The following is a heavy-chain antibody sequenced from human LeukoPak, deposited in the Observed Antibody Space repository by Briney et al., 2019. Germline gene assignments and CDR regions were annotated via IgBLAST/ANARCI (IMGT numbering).Heavy chain of an antibody. CDR1: GSTFSSYG. J-gene: IGHJ4*02. CDR2: IWYDGSNK. Sequence: GRSLRLSCAASGSTFSSYGMHWVRQAPGKGLEWVAVIWYDGSNKYYADSVKGRFTISRDNSKNTLYLQMNSLRAEDTAVYYCARGKLRFLGWLSLGLDYWGQGTLVTVSS. D-gene: IGHD3-3*01. CDR3: ARGKLRFLGWLSLGLDY. V-gene: IGHV3-33*01.